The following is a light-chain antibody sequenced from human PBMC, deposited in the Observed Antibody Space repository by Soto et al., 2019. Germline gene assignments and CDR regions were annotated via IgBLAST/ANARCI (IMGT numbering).Light chain of an antibody. CDR3: SSYTISNSLVL. J-gene: IGLJ3*02. V-gene: IGLV2-14*01. CDR1: SSDIGTYKY. CDR2: EVT. Sequence: QSALTQHASVSGSPGQSITISCTGASSDIGTYKYVSWYQQHPGKAPKLMLFEVTNRPSGVSNRFSGSKSGNTASLTISGLQPEDEADYYCSSYTISNSLVLFGGGTKLTVL.